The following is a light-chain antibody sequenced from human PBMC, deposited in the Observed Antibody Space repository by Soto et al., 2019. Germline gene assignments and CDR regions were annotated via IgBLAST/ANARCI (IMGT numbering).Light chain of an antibody. CDR2: QDT. CDR3: QAWDSSILVV. CDR1: KLGDKY. V-gene: IGLV3-1*01. J-gene: IGLJ2*01. Sequence: SYELTQPPSVSVSPGQTASITCSGDKLGDKYASWYQQKSGQSPVLVIYQDTKRPSGIPERFSGSKSGTTATLTISGTQAMDEAEYYCQAWDSSILVVFGGGTKLTVL.